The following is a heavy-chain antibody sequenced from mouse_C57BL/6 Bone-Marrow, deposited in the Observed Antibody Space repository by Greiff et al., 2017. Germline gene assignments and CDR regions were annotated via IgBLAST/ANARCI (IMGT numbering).Heavy chain of an antibody. J-gene: IGHJ3*01. CDR3: ARPDSNYTWFSY. V-gene: IGHV1-69*01. Sequence: QVQLKQPGAELVMPGASVKLSCKASGYTFTSYWMHWVKQRPGQGLEWIGEIDPSDSYTNYNQKFKGKSTLTVDKSSSTAYMQLSSLTSEDSAVYYCARPDSNYTWFSYWGQGTLVTVSA. CDR2: IDPSDSYT. D-gene: IGHD2-5*01. CDR1: GYTFTSYW.